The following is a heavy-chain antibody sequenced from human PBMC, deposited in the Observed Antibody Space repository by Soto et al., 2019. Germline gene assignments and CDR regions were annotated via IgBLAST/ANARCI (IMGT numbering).Heavy chain of an antibody. V-gene: IGHV4-59*08. CDR2: GYDTGST. CDR3: VRQGIGALHGLVDV. Sequence: QVQLQQSGPGLVKPSETLSLTCTVSSGPSRSHNWGWIRQSPGRGLEWIGYGYDTGSTSYNPSLESRVTISADTSTNHISLTLSSVTAADTAVYYCVRQGIGALHGLVDVWGQGTTVSVSS. J-gene: IGHJ6*02. CDR1: SGPSRSHN. D-gene: IGHD3-10*01.